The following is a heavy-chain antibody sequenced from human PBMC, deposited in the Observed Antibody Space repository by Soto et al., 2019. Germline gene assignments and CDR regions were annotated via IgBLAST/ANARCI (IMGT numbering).Heavy chain of an antibody. D-gene: IGHD3-22*01. Sequence: EVQLVESGGGLVQPGGSLRLSCSASGFSFSPYILNWVRQAPGKGLGWVSSITSSSTYIYYADSVRGRFTISRDNAKNSLSLQMNSLRAEDSAVYYCATGGDSSGFQSYSYYGMDVWGQGTTVTVSS. J-gene: IGHJ6*02. CDR1: GFSFSPYI. CDR2: ITSSSTYI. CDR3: ATGGDSSGFQSYSYYGMDV. V-gene: IGHV3-21*01.